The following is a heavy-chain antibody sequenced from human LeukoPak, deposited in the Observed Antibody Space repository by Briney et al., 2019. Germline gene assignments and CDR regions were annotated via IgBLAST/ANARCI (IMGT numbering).Heavy chain of an antibody. CDR1: GGSISSYY. CDR2: IYYSGST. V-gene: IGHV4-59*01. CDR3: ARGRGSGSYYTYYFDY. Sequence: PSETLSLTCTVSGGSISSYYWSWIRQPPGEGLEWIGYIYYSGSTNYNPSLKSRVTISVDTSKNQFSLKLSSVTAADTAVYYCARGRGSGSYYTYYFDYWGQGTLVTVSS. J-gene: IGHJ4*02. D-gene: IGHD3-10*01.